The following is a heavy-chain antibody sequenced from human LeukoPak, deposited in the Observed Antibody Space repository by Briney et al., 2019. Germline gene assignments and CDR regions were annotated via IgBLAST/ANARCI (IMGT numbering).Heavy chain of an antibody. CDR1: GFTFSSYS. CDR2: ITSSSSTI. V-gene: IGHV3-48*01. J-gene: IGHJ4*02. Sequence: PGGSLRLSCAASGFTFSSYSMNWVRQAPGKGLEWVSHITSSSSTIYYADSVKGRFTISRDNAKNSLYLQMDSLRAEDTAVSYCARDGTGHFDYWGQGTLVTVSS. CDR3: ARDGTGHFDY.